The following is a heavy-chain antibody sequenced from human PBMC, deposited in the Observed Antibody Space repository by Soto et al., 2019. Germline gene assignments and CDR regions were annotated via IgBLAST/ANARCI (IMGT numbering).Heavy chain of an antibody. D-gene: IGHD2-15*01. CDR2: IYHSGST. Sequence: PSETLSLTCAVSGGSISSSNWWSWVRQPPGKGLEWIGEIYHSGSTNYNPSLKSRVTISVDKSKNQFSLKLSSVTAADTAVYYCARESPDCSGGSCPAYYYGMDVWGQGTTVT. J-gene: IGHJ6*02. CDR1: GGSISSSNW. V-gene: IGHV4-4*02. CDR3: ARESPDCSGGSCPAYYYGMDV.